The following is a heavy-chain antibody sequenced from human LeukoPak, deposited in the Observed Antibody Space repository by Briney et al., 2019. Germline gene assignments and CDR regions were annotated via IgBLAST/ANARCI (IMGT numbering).Heavy chain of an antibody. CDR3: ARAYCSGGSCYYGYYYHMDV. V-gene: IGHV3-21*01. CDR2: ISSSSSYI. D-gene: IGHD2-15*01. CDR1: GFTFSSYG. J-gene: IGHJ6*03. Sequence: GGSLRLSCAASGFTFSSYGMNWVRQAPGKGLEWVSSISSSSSYIYYADSVKGRFTISRDNAKNSLYLQMNSLRAEDTAVYYCARAYCSGGSCYYGYYYHMDVWGKGTTVTVSS.